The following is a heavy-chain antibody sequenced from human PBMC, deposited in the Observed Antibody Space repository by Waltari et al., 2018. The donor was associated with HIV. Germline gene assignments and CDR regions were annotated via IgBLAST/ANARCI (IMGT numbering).Heavy chain of an antibody. J-gene: IGHJ5*02. Sequence: EVQLVETGGGLIQPGGSLRLSCAASGFTVSSNYMRWVRQAPGKGLEWVSVTFSSGSTSYIDSVKGRFTVSRDDSKNTLYLQMNSLRAEDTAVYYCTSRTSSGWYDRWGQGTLVSVSS. CDR3: TSRTSSGWYDR. CDR2: TFSSGST. D-gene: IGHD6-19*01. CDR1: GFTVSSNY. V-gene: IGHV3-53*02.